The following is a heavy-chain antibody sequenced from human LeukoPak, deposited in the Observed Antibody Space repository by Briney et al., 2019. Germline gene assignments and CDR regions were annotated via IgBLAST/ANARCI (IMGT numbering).Heavy chain of an antibody. CDR2: IRYDGSDK. CDR1: GFTFTNYG. CDR3: AKDLGLYGFWSGYDY. Sequence: GGSLRLSXAASGFTFTNYGIHWVRQTPGKGLEWVAFIRYDGSDKYYADSVNGRFTISRDNAKNTLNLQMNGLRAEDTAVNYCAKDLGLYGFWSGYDYWGPGTLVTVSS. J-gene: IGHJ4*02. V-gene: IGHV3-30*02. D-gene: IGHD3-3*01.